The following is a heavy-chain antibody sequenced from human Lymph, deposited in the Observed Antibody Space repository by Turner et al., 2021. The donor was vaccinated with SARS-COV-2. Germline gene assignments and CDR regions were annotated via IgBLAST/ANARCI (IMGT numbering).Heavy chain of an antibody. CDR2: INPSGDST. Sequence: QVQLVQSGAEVKKPGASVKVSCKASGYTFTSYYMHWVPQAPGQRLEWMRIINPSGDSTSYAQKFQGRVTMTRDTSTSTVYMEMSSLRSEDTAVYYCARVGPGGFDYWGQGTPVTVSS. J-gene: IGHJ4*02. CDR1: GYTFTSYY. V-gene: IGHV1-46*01. D-gene: IGHD2-15*01. CDR3: ARVGPGGFDY.